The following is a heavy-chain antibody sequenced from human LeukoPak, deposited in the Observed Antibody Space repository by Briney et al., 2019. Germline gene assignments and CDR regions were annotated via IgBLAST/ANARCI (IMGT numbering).Heavy chain of an antibody. D-gene: IGHD3-10*01. Sequence: PSETLSLTCTVSGGSISSYYWSWIRQPAGKGLEWIGRIYSSGSTNYNPSLKSRVTISVHTSRNQFSLKLSSVTAADTAVYYCARGPYYYGGSAFDIWGQGTMVTVFS. CDR2: IYSSGST. J-gene: IGHJ3*02. V-gene: IGHV4-4*07. CDR3: ARGPYYYGGSAFDI. CDR1: GGSISSYY.